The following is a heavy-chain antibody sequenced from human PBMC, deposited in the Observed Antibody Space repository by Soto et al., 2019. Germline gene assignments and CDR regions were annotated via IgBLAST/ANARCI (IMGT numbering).Heavy chain of an antibody. D-gene: IGHD1-1*01. CDR1: GFTFSSYA. CDR3: ARPDHTTGSILNH. CDR2: ISSNGGST. Sequence: GGSLRLSCSASGFTFSSYAMHWVRQAPGKGLEYVSAISSNGGSTYYADSVKGRFTISRDNSKNTLYLQMNSLRAEDTAVYYCARPDHTTGSILNHWGQGTLVTVSS. V-gene: IGHV3-64*04. J-gene: IGHJ5*02.